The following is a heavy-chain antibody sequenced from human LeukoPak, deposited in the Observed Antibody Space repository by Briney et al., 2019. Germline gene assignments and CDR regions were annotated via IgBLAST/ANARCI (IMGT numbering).Heavy chain of an antibody. CDR1: GFTFSSYA. CDR2: ISGSGGST. V-gene: IGHV3-23*01. J-gene: IGHJ6*02. Sequence: GGSLILSCAASGFTFSSYAMSWVRQAPGKGLEWVSAISGSGGSTYYADSVKGRFTISRDNSKNTLYLQMNSLRAEDTAVYYCAKDFDLSSSSWPSFYYYYGMDVWGQGTTVTVSS. D-gene: IGHD6-13*01. CDR3: AKDFDLSSSSWPSFYYYYGMDV.